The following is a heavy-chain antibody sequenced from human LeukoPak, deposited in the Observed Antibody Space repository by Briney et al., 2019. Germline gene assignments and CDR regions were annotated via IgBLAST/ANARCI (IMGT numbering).Heavy chain of an antibody. Sequence: SETLSLTCTVSGGSISSYYWSWIRQPPGKGPEWIGYIYYSGSTNYNPSLKSRVTISVDTSKNQFSLKLSSVTAADTAVYYCASTEMATTSIDYWGQGTLVTVSS. D-gene: IGHD5-24*01. J-gene: IGHJ4*02. V-gene: IGHV4-59*08. CDR2: IYYSGST. CDR3: ASTEMATTSIDY. CDR1: GGSISSYY.